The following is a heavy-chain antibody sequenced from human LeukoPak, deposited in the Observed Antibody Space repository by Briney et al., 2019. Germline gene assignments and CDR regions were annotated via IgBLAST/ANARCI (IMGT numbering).Heavy chain of an antibody. D-gene: IGHD6-19*01. V-gene: IGHV3-23*01. CDR2: ISGSATTP. CDR1: GFTFSSYA. J-gene: IGHJ4*02. CDR3: ARDPGAVANFDY. Sequence: GGSLRLSCAASGFTFSSYAMSWVRQAPGKGLEWVSAISGSATTPYYADSVKGRFTISRDNSKNTPCLQMNSLRVEDTAVYYCARDPGAVANFDYWGQGTLVTVSS.